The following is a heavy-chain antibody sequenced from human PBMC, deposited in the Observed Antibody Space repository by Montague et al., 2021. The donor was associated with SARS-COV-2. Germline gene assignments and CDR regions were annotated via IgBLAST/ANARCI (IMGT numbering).Heavy chain of an antibody. J-gene: IGHJ3*02. CDR2: IYYSGST. V-gene: IGHV4-39*01. D-gene: IGHD3-3*01. CDR3: ARHSGRDTIFGVVIIFDAFDI. CDR1: GFTVSSNY. Sequence: LRLSCAASGFTVSSNYMSWVRQPPGKGLEWVGSIYYSGSTYYTPSLKSRVTISVDTSKNQFSLRLSSVTAADTAVYYCARHSGRDTIFGVVIIFDAFDIWGQGTMVTVSS.